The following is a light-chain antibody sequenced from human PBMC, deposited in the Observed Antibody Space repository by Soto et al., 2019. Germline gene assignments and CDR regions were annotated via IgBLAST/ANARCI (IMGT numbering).Light chain of an antibody. Sequence: QSALTQPRSVSGSPGQSVTISCTGTTSDVGGYNFVSWYQQHPGKAPKLMIHDVIQRPSGVPDRFSGSKSGNTVSLTISGLQAEDDADYFCFSYAGGYSWVFGGGTKLTVL. J-gene: IGLJ3*02. V-gene: IGLV2-11*01. CDR3: FSYAGGYSWV. CDR1: TSDVGGYNF. CDR2: DVI.